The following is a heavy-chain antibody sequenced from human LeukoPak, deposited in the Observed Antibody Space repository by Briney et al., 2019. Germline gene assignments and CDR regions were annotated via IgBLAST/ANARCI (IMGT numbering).Heavy chain of an antibody. CDR1: GFTLSSYS. D-gene: IGHD2-15*01. Sequence: GGSLRLSCAASGFTLSSYSMSWVPETPGKGLDWVSSITSSSSYIYYAASVKGRFTIPRDNAKNSLYLQMNSLRAEDTAVYYCARGYCSGGSCYSGSSWFDPWGQGTLVTVSS. J-gene: IGHJ5*02. CDR3: ARGYCSGGSCYSGSSWFDP. CDR2: ITSSSSYI. V-gene: IGHV3-21*01.